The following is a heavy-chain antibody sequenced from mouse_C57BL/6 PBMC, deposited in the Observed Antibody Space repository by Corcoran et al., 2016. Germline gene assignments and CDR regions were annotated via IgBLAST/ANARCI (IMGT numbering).Heavy chain of an antibody. J-gene: IGHJ1*03. V-gene: IGHV1-19*01. CDR2: INPYNGGT. CDR3: ARRGIYDGYYCDV. CDR1: GYTFTDYY. D-gene: IGHD2-3*01. Sequence: EVQLQQSGPVLVKPGASVKMSCKASGYTFTDYYMNWVKQSHGKSLEWIGVINPYNGGTSYNQKFKGKATLTVDKSSSTAYMELNSLTSEDSAVYYCARRGIYDGYYCDVWGTGTTVTVSS.